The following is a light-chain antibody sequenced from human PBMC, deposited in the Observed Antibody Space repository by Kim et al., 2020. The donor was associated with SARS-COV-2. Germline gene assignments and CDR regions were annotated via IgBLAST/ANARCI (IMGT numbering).Light chain of an antibody. Sequence: GQRITISCSGSSSNIGSEYVYWYQQLPGTAPKLLIHTNDQRPSGVPYRFSASKSGTSASLAISGLRSEDEADYYCAAWDDSLSAWEFGGGTQLTVL. CDR2: TND. V-gene: IGLV1-47*02. J-gene: IGLJ3*02. CDR1: SSNIGSEY. CDR3: AAWDDSLSAWE.